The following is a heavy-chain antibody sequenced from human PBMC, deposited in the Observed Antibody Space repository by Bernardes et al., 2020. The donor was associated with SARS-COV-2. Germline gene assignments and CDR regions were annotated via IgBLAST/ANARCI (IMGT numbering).Heavy chain of an antibody. CDR2: IYYSGST. CDR3: ARAGGMAALGALDLDY. V-gene: IGHV4-59*01. D-gene: IGHD6-6*01. J-gene: IGHJ4*02. Sequence: SETLSLTCTVSGASISSYYWSWVRQPPGKGLEWIGYIYYSGSTDYNPSLKSRVTISVDTSKNQFSLKLRSVTAADTAVYYCARAGGMAALGALDLDYWGQGILVTVSS. CDR1: GASISSYY.